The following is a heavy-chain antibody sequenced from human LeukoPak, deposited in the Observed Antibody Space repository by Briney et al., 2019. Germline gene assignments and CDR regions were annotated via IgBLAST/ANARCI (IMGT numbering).Heavy chain of an antibody. Sequence: GGSLRLSCAASGFTFSDYYMSWIRQAPGKVLEWVSYISSSGSTIYYADSVKGRFTISRDNAKNSLYLQMNSLRAEDTAVYYCARDQGGAARYYYYYYYMDVWGKGTTVTVSS. J-gene: IGHJ6*03. CDR1: GFTFSDYY. V-gene: IGHV3-11*01. D-gene: IGHD6-6*01. CDR3: ARDQGGAARYYYYYYYMDV. CDR2: ISSSGSTI.